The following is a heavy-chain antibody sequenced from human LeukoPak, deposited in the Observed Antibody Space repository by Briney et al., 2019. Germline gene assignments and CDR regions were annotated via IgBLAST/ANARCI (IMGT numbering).Heavy chain of an antibody. CDR2: ISSSSSTI. J-gene: IGHJ4*02. CDR1: GFTFSSYS. Sequence: GGSLRLSCAASGFTFSSYSMNWVRQAPGKGLEWVSYISSSSSTIYYADSVKGRFTISRDNAKNSLYLQMNSLRAEDTAVYYCAKGSVLLWFGELLSGMYFDYWGQGTLVTVSS. CDR3: AKGSVLLWFGELLSGMYFDY. D-gene: IGHD3-10*01. V-gene: IGHV3-48*01.